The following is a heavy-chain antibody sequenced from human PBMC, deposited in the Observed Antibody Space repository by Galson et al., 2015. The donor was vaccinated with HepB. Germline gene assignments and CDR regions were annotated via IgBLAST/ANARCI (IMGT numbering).Heavy chain of an antibody. CDR2: IIPIFGTA. Sequence: SVKVSCKASGGTFSSYAISWVRQAPGQGLEWMGGIIPIFGTANYAQKFQGRVTITADESTSTAYMEVRSLRSDDTAVYHCARDRVLGGPAGIPYYYSHGMDVWGQGTTVIVSS. V-gene: IGHV1-69*13. CDR3: ARDRVLGGPAGIPYYYSHGMDV. CDR1: GGTFSSYA. J-gene: IGHJ6*02. D-gene: IGHD2-2*01.